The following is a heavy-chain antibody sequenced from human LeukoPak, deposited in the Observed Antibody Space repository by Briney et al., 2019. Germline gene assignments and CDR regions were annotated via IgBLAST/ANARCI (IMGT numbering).Heavy chain of an antibody. D-gene: IGHD5-18*01. CDR2: INHSGST. V-gene: IGHV4-34*01. Sequence: SETLSLTCAVYGGSFSGYYWSWIRQPPGKGLEWIGEINHSGSTNYNPSLKSRVTISVDTSKNQFSLKLSSVTAADTAVYYCARFSYGLDYWGQGTLVTASS. CDR3: ARFSYGLDY. J-gene: IGHJ4*02. CDR1: GGSFSGYY.